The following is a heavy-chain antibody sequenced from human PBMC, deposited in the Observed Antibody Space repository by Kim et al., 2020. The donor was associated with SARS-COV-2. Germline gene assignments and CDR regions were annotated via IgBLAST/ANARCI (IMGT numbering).Heavy chain of an antibody. V-gene: IGHV5-51*01. J-gene: IGHJ4*02. D-gene: IGHD3-22*01. CDR3: ARHYYDSSGYYWLDY. Sequence: PSFQGQVTISADKSISTAYLQWSSLKASDTAMYYCARHYYDSSGYYWLDYWGQGTLVTVSS.